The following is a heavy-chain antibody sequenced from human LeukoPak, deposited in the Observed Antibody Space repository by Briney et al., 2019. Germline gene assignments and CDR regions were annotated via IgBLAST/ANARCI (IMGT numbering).Heavy chain of an antibody. V-gene: IGHV4-61*08. CDR3: AGTTSDYYYYYGMDV. CDR2: IYYSGST. Sequence: SQTLSLTCTVSGGSISSGGYYWSWIRQPPGKGLEWIGYIYYSGSTNYNPSLKSRVTISVDTSKNQFSLKLSSVTAADTAVYYCAGTTSDYYYYYGMDVWGQGTTVTVSS. CDR1: GGSISSGGYY. D-gene: IGHD4-11*01. J-gene: IGHJ6*02.